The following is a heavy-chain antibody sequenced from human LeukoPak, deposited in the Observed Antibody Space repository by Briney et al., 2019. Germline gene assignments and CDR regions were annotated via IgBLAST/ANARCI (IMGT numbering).Heavy chain of an antibody. Sequence: SETLSLTCTVSGGSISSYYWSWIRQPPGKGLEWIGYIDYSGSTNYNPSLKSRVTISVDTSKNQFSLKLSSVTAADTAVYYCARDAVAGTYDYWGQGTLVTVSS. CDR2: IDYSGST. D-gene: IGHD6-19*01. J-gene: IGHJ4*02. CDR1: GGSISSYY. CDR3: ARDAVAGTYDY. V-gene: IGHV4-59*01.